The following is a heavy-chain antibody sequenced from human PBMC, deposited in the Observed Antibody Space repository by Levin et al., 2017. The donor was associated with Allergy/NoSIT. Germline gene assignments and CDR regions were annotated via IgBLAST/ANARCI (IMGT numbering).Heavy chain of an antibody. CDR1: GFTFSSYE. D-gene: IGHD2-2*01. V-gene: IGHV3-48*03. J-gene: IGHJ5*02. CDR2: ISSSGSTI. CDR3: AREVVVVPAAPPHNWFDP. Sequence: GGSLRLSCAASGFTFSSYEMNWVRQAPGKGLEWVSYISSSGSTIYYADSVKGRFTISRDNAKNSLYLQMNSLRAEDTAVYYCAREVVVVPAAPPHNWFDPWGQGTLVTVSS.